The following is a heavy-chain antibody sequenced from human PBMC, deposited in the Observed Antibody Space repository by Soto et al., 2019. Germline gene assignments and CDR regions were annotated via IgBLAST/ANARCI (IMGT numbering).Heavy chain of an antibody. CDR1: GFTFSSYS. CDR2: ISSSSSYI. V-gene: IGHV3-21*01. CDR3: ARDGIIAARRGGIDY. D-gene: IGHD6-6*01. J-gene: IGHJ4*02. Sequence: LRLSCAASGFTFSSYSMNWVRQAPGKGLEWVSSISSSSSYIYYADSVKGRFTISRDNAKNSLYLQMNSLRAEDTAVYYCARDGIIAARRGGIDYWGQGTLVTVSS.